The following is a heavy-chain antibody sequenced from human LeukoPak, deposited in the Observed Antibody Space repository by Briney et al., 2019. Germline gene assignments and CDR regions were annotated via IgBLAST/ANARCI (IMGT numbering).Heavy chain of an antibody. CDR2: MNPNSGNT. D-gene: IGHD3-22*01. CDR3: ARGFRDSSGRKPDY. CDR1: GYTFTSYD. V-gene: IGHV1-8*01. J-gene: IGHJ4*02. Sequence: ASVKVSCKASGYTFTSYDINWMRQAAGQGLEWMGWMNPNSGNTGYAQKFQDRVTMTRNTSINTAYMELSSLRSEDMAVYYCARGFRDSSGRKPDYWGQGTLVTVSS.